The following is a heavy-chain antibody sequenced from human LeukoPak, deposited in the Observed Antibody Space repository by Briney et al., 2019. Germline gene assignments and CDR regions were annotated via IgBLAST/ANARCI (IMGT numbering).Heavy chain of an antibody. J-gene: IGHJ6*03. V-gene: IGHV3-72*01. D-gene: IGHD3-3*01. CDR3: ARALESGYTTLYYYYYMDV. CDR1: GFTFSDHY. Sequence: PGGSLRLSCAASGFTFSDHYMDWVRQAPGKGPEWVGRTRNKANSYTTEYAASVKGRFTISRDDSKNSLYLQMNSLKTEDTAVYYCARALESGYTTLYYYYYMDVWGKGTTVTVSS. CDR2: TRNKANSYTT.